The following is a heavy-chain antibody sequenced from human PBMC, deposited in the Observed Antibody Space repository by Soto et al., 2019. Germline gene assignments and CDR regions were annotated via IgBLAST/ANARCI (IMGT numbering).Heavy chain of an antibody. CDR1: GFTFSSYG. V-gene: IGHV3-30*18. Sequence: GGSLRLSCAASGFTFSSYGMHWVRQAPGKGLEWVAVISYDGSNKYYADSVKGRFTISRDNSKNTLYLQMNSLRAEDTAVYYCAKDKGSGNYYYYYGMDVWGQGTTVTVSS. CDR2: ISYDGSNK. D-gene: IGHD2-15*01. J-gene: IGHJ6*02. CDR3: AKDKGSGNYYYYYGMDV.